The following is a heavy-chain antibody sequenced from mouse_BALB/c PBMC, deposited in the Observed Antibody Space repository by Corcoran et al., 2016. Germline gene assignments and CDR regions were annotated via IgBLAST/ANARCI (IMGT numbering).Heavy chain of an antibody. Sequence: EVQLQQSGPELVKPGSSVKMSCKASGYTFTNYVMHWVKQKPGQGLEWIGYIHPYNDGTKYNEKFKDKATLTSDKSSSTADRELSSLTSVDSAVYYCADGSAWYAYWGQGTLVTVSA. CDR2: IHPYNDGT. CDR3: ADGSAWYAY. D-gene: IGHD2-3*01. V-gene: IGHV1S136*01. CDR1: GYTFTNYV. J-gene: IGHJ3*01.